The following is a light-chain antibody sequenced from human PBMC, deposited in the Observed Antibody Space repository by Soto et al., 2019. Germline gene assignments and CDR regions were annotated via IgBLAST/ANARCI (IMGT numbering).Light chain of an antibody. J-gene: IGLJ1*01. CDR2: GNT. CDR3: FSYTSSGTYV. V-gene: IGLV1-40*01. CDR1: RSNIGAGYD. Sequence: QSVLTQPPSVSGAPGQRVSISCTGRRSNIGAGYDVHWYQQLPGTAPNLLIYGNTNRPSGVPDRFSGSRSATSASLAITGLQAEDETDYYCFSYTSSGTYVFGTGTKVTVL.